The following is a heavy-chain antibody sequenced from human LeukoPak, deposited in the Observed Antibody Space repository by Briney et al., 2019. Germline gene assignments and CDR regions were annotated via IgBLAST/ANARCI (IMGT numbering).Heavy chain of an antibody. Sequence: GGSLRLSCTASGFTFSSYAMSWVRQAPGKGLEWVSYISSSGSTIYYADSVEGRFTISRDNAKNSLYLQMNSLRAEDTAVYYCAELGITMIGGVWGKGTTVTISS. V-gene: IGHV3-48*03. CDR2: ISSSGSTI. CDR1: GFTFSSYA. D-gene: IGHD3-10*02. J-gene: IGHJ6*04. CDR3: AELGITMIGGV.